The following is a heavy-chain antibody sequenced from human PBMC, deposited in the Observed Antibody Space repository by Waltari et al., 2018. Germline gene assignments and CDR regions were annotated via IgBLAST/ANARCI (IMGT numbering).Heavy chain of an antibody. CDR1: GYTFTSYG. CDR2: IHCCYCNT. Sequence: QVQLVQSGAEVKKPGASVKVSCKASGYTFTSYGISWVRQAPGQGLEWIGWIHCCYCNTNDAQKLQRITTLTTDTATRSSYMELRSLRSDDTAVYYCARGWQQLTRADFDYWGQGTLVTVSS. V-gene: IGHV1-18*01. J-gene: IGHJ4*02. D-gene: IGHD6-13*01. CDR3: ARGWQQLTRADFDY.